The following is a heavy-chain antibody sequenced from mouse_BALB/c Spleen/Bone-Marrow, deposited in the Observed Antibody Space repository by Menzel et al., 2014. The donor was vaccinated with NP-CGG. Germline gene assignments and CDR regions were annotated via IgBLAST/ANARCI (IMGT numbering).Heavy chain of an antibody. CDR3: ARGDYRSYYFDY. CDR1: GYAFTNYL. J-gene: IGHJ2*01. D-gene: IGHD2-14*01. CDR2: INPGSGGT. V-gene: IGHV1-54*01. Sequence: VQLQQSGAELVRPGTSVKVSCKASGYAFTNYLIEWVKQRPGQGLEWIGVINPGSGGTNYNEKFKGKATLTADKSSSTAYMQLSSLTSDDSAVYFCARGDYRSYYFDYWGQGTTLTASS.